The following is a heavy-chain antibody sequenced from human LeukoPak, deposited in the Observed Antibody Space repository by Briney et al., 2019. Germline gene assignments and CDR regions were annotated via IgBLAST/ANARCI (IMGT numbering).Heavy chain of an antibody. CDR3: AKDVRFDP. Sequence: GGSLRLSCAASGFTFDDYGMTWVRQAPGKGLEWVSGISGSGGSTNYADSVKGRFTISRDNSRNTLYLQMNSLRAEDTAIYYCAKDVRFDPWGQGTLVTVSS. CDR2: ISGSGGST. CDR1: GFTFDDYG. J-gene: IGHJ5*02. V-gene: IGHV3-23*01.